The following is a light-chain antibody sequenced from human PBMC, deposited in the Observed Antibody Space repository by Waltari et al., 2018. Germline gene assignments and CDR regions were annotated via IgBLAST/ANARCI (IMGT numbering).Light chain of an antibody. Sequence: IMLTQSPATLSLSPGERATLSCRTSQIISSYLAWFQQNPGQAPRLLIYDTSNRATGFPARFRGSGSGTDFTLTISSLEREDSAVYYCQQRSHWRTFGQGTKVEIK. CDR2: DTS. CDR3: QQRSHWRT. V-gene: IGKV3-11*01. CDR1: QIISSY. J-gene: IGKJ1*01.